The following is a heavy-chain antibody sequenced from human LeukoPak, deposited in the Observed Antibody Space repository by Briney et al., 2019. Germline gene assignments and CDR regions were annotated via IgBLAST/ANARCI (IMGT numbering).Heavy chain of an antibody. CDR2: IYPGDSDT. J-gene: IGHJ4*02. CDR1: GYSFTSYW. CDR3: ARRDSSGWYYFDY. D-gene: IGHD6-19*01. V-gene: IGHV5-51*01. Sequence: GESLKISCKGSGYSFTSYWIGWVRQMPGKGLEWMGIIYPGDSDTRYSPSFQGQVTISAVKFISTAYLQWSSPKASDTAMYYCARRDSSGWYYFDYWGQGTLVTVSS.